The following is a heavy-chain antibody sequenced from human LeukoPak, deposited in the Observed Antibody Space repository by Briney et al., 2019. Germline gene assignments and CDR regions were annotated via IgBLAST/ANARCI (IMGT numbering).Heavy chain of an antibody. CDR1: GYTFTGYY. V-gene: IGHV1-18*04. CDR2: ISCYNGDT. D-gene: IGHD6-19*01. J-gene: IGHJ2*01. Sequence: ASVKVSCKASGYTFTGYYMHWVRQAPGQGLEWMGWISCYNGDTIYAQKFQGRVTLTTEKSTSTVYMELRSLTSDDTAVYYCARDPSNTSGWYQYFDAWGRGTLVGVSS. CDR3: ARDPSNTSGWYQYFDA.